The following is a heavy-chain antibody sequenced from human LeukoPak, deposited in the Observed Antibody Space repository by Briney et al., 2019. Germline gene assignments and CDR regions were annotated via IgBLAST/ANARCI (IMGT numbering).Heavy chain of an antibody. CDR3: ARQSTIAAARIDP. J-gene: IGHJ5*02. CDR2: IYYSGSA. Sequence: SETLSLTCTVSGGSISSSSYYWGWIRQPPGKGLEWIGSIYYSGSAYYSPSLKSRVTVSVDTSKNQFSLKLNSVTAADTAVYYCARQSTIAAARIDPWGQGTLVTVSS. V-gene: IGHV4-39*01. D-gene: IGHD6-25*01. CDR1: GGSISSSSYY.